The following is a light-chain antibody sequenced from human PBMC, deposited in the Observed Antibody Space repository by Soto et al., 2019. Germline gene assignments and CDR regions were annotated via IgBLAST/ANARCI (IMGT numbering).Light chain of an antibody. CDR3: MQAVYTRT. J-gene: IGKJ1*01. Sequence: DIVVTQSPLSLSVTPGEPASISCRSSQNLLHIGGYNYLDWYVQKPGQSPQLLIFLGSYRASGVPDRFSGSGSGTDFPLRISRVEAGEVGVYYCMQAVYTRTFGPGTKVEIK. CDR1: QNLLHIGGYNY. CDR2: LGS. V-gene: IGKV2-28*01.